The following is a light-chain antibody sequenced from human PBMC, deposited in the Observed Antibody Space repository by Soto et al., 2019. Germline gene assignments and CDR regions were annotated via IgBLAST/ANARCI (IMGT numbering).Light chain of an antibody. V-gene: IGKV1-5*01. CDR1: ESIDNW. Sequence: DIQMTQSPSTLSASVGDTVTITCRASESIDNWLAWYQQKPGKAPKLLIFAASTLVRGVPSRFSGRGSGTEFTLPLSSLQADDYATFYCQQYHTDWTFGQGTKVEIK. CDR2: AAS. CDR3: QQYHTDWT. J-gene: IGKJ1*01.